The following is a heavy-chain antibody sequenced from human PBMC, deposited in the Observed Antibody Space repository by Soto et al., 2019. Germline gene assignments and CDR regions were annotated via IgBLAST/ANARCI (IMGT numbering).Heavy chain of an antibody. J-gene: IGHJ6*02. D-gene: IGHD2-2*01. CDR1: GGSISSGDYY. CDR3: GTMPIVVEPAPMDV. V-gene: IGHV4-30-4*01. Sequence: PPETLSLTCTVSGGSISSGDYYWSWIRQPPGKGLEWIGYIYYSGSTSYNASLKSRTSISADPSNNQFSLKLHSLTAADTAVYFCGTMPIVVEPAPMDVWGPGTSVT. CDR2: IYYSGST.